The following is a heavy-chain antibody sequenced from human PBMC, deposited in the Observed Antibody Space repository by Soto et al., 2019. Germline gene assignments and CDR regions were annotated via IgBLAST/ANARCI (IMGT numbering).Heavy chain of an antibody. CDR3: AREYEFLEWLLKESYYYYGMDV. D-gene: IGHD3-3*01. J-gene: IGHJ6*02. Sequence: GGSLRLSCAASGFTFSSYWMTWVRQAPGKGLEWVANIKQDGSEKYYVDSVKGRFTISRDNAKNSLYLQMNSLRAEDAAAYYFAREYEFLEWLLKESYYYYGMDVWGQGTTVTVSS. CDR2: IKQDGSEK. CDR1: GFTFSSYW. V-gene: IGHV3-7*01.